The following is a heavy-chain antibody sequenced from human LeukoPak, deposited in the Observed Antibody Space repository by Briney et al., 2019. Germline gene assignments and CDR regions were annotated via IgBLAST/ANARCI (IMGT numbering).Heavy chain of an antibody. CDR3: ARPVTTWTRPFDY. D-gene: IGHD4-17*01. CDR2: ISGGSEDT. J-gene: IGHJ4*02. V-gene: IGHV3-23*01. Sequence: GGSLRLSCTASGFTFDSYAMSWVRQAPGKGLEWVSSISGGSEDTYYADSVKGRFTISGDNAKNSLYLQMNSLRAEDTAVYYCARPVTTWTRPFDYWGQGTLVTVSS. CDR1: GFTFDSYA.